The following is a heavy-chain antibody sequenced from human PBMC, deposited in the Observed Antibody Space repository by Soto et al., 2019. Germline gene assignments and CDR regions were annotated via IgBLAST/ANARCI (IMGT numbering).Heavy chain of an antibody. CDR2: ISAYNGNT. Sequence: QVQLVQSGAEVKKPGASVKVSCKASGYTFTSYGISWVRQAPGQGLEWMGWISAYNGNTNYAQKLQGRVTMTADTSTSTAYMEVRSLRSDDTAVYYCARDGRWMLYYYYYGMDVWGQGTTVTVSS. D-gene: IGHD2-8*01. J-gene: IGHJ6*02. CDR3: ARDGRWMLYYYYYGMDV. CDR1: GYTFTSYG. V-gene: IGHV1-18*01.